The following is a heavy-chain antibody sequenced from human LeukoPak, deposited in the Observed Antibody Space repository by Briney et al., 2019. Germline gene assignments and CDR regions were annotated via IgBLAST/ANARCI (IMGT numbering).Heavy chain of an antibody. D-gene: IGHD3-16*01. Sequence: PGGSLRLSCAASGFTLSSYEVNWVCQAPGKGLGWVAYISIRGTTRYYVDSVKGRFAISRDSAKNSLFLQMNSLRADDTAVYYCARDVGPHYVDYWGQGTLVTVSS. J-gene: IGHJ4*02. CDR3: ARDVGPHYVDY. V-gene: IGHV3-48*03. CDR2: ISIRGTTR. CDR1: GFTLSSYE.